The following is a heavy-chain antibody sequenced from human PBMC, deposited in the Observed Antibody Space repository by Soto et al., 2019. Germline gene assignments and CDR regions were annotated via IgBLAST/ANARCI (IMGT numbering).Heavy chain of an antibody. Sequence: QVQLVESGGGVVQPGRSLRLSCAASGFTFSSYGMHWVRQAPGKGLEWVAVISYDGSNKYYADSVKGRFTISRDNSKNTLYLQMNSLRAEDTAVYYCAEDLLGPGRGYGMDVWGQGTTVTVSS. D-gene: IGHD7-27*01. CDR2: ISYDGSNK. V-gene: IGHV3-30*18. J-gene: IGHJ6*02. CDR1: GFTFSSYG. CDR3: AEDLLGPGRGYGMDV.